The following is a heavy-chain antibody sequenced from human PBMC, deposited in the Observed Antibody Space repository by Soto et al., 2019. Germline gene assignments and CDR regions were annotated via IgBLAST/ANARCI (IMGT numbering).Heavy chain of an antibody. J-gene: IGHJ4*02. CDR2: ISGSGGNT. Sequence: EVQLLESGGGLVQPGGSLRLSCAASGFAFSTYAMSWVRQAPGKGLEWVSAISGSGGNTYYADSVKGRSTIARGSSKNTVYLQLNSLRAEDTAIYYCAKASMGTTKGKYHFDCWGQGTLVTASS. CDR3: AKASMGTTKGKYHFDC. V-gene: IGHV3-23*01. D-gene: IGHD4-17*01. CDR1: GFAFSTYA.